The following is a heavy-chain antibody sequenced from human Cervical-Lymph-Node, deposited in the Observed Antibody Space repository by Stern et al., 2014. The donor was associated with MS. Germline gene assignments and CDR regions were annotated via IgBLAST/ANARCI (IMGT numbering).Heavy chain of an antibody. Sequence: VQLVESGAEVKKPGASVKVSCKASGNTFPSYDINWVRQGTGQGLEWMGWMNPYSGNAVYAQKFQGGVTMTRDTSTSTAYLELTSLRSEDTAVFYCARGRELLSLDYWGQGTLVTVSS. D-gene: IGHD1-26*01. V-gene: IGHV1-8*01. CDR2: MNPYSGNA. CDR1: GNTFPSYD. CDR3: ARGRELLSLDY. J-gene: IGHJ4*02.